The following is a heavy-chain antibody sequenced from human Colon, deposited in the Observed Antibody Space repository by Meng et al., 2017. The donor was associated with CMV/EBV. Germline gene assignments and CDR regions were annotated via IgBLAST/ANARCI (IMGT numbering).Heavy chain of an antibody. V-gene: IGHV4-39*07. J-gene: IGHJ5*02. D-gene: IGHD3-16*01. CDR1: GTSINSVTNSIYY. CDR3: ARVGGSYRTSTYPPPGNWFDP. Sequence: SETLSLTCAVSGTSINSVTNSIYYWGWVRQPPGKGLEWIGNIYYSGNTYYNPSLKSRVTISVDTSKNQLSLEMTSVTAADTAVYYCARVGGSYRTSTYPPPGNWFDPWGKGALVTVSS. CDR2: IYYSGNT.